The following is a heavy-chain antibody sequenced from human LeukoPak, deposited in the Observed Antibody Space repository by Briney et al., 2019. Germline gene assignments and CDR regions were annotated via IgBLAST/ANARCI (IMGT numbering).Heavy chain of an antibody. J-gene: IGHJ4*02. CDR1: GGTFTSYA. CDR2: IIPIFGTA. V-gene: IGHV1-69*13. CDR3: GIEARPLPDY. D-gene: IGHD6-6*01. Sequence: SVKVSCKASGGTFTSYAISWVRQAPGQGLEWMGGIIPIFGTANYAQKFQGRVTITADESTSTAYMELSSLRSEDTAVYYCGIEARPLPDYWGQGTLVTVSS.